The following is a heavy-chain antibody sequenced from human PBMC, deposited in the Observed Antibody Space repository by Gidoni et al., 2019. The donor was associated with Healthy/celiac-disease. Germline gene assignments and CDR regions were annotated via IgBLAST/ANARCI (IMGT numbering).Heavy chain of an antibody. CDR3: ARSRIQLWPLGY. Sequence: QVQLVASGGGVVLPGSSLRLSCAASAFTFSSYARHWVRQAPGKGLEWVAVISYDGSNKYYADAVKGRFTISRDNSKNTLYLQMNSLRAEDTAVYYCARSRIQLWPLGYWGQGTRVTVSS. J-gene: IGHJ4*02. D-gene: IGHD5-18*01. CDR2: ISYDGSNK. V-gene: IGHV3-30-3*01. CDR1: AFTFSSYA.